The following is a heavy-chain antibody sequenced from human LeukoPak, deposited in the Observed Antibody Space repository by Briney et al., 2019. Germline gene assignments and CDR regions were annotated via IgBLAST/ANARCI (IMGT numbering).Heavy chain of an antibody. CDR2: INHSGST. CDR1: GGSISSGSYY. J-gene: IGHJ6*03. V-gene: IGHV4-39*07. D-gene: IGHD3-10*01. Sequence: PSETLSLTCTVSGGSISSGSYYWSWIRQPPWKGLEWIGEINHSGSTNYNPSLKSRVTISVDTSKNQFSLKLSSVTAADTAVYYCVRGVIITRVGYYYYYMDVWGKGTTVTISS. CDR3: VRGVIITRVGYYYYYMDV.